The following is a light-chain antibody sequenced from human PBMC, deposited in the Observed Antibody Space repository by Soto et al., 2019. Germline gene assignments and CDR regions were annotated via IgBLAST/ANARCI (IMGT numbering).Light chain of an antibody. J-gene: IGKJ4*01. CDR3: QQRNSWPPT. CDR2: NAS. V-gene: IGKV3-11*01. CDR1: QSVNSF. Sequence: EIVLTQSPGTLSLSPGERATLSCRASQSVNSFLAWYQQKRGQAPRLLIYNASNRPTDIPSRFSGSGSGTDFTLTISSLEPEDFAVYYCQQRNSWPPTFGGGTKVEIK.